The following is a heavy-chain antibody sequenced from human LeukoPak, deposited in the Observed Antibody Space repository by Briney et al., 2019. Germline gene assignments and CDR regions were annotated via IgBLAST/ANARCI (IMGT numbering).Heavy chain of an antibody. V-gene: IGHV3-30-3*01. CDR3: ARERGYSYGFRDAFDI. CDR2: ISYDGTNK. D-gene: IGHD5-18*01. Sequence: GGSLRLSCAASGFTFSIYAMHWVRQAPGKGLEWVAVISYDGTNKYYADSVKGRFTISRDNSKNTLYLQMNSLRAEDTAVYYCARERGYSYGFRDAFDIWGQGTMVTVSS. J-gene: IGHJ3*02. CDR1: GFTFSIYA.